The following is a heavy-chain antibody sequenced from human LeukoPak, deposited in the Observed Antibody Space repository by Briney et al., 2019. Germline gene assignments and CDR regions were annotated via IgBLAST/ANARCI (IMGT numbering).Heavy chain of an antibody. CDR3: ARGGIVRDGYNYFSGAFDI. CDR1: GYTFTGYY. Sequence: GASVKVSCKASGYTFTGYYMHWVRQAPGQGLEWMGWINPNSGGTNYAQKFQGRVTMTRDTSISTAYMELSRLRSDDTAVYYCARGGIVRDGYNYFSGAFDIWGQGTIVTVSS. CDR2: INPNSGGT. V-gene: IGHV1-2*02. D-gene: IGHD5-24*01. J-gene: IGHJ3*02.